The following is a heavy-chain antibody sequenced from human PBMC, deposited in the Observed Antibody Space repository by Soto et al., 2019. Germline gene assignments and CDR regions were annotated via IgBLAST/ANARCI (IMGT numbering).Heavy chain of an antibody. CDR2: IYYSGST. V-gene: IGHV4-31*03. J-gene: IGHJ3*02. CDR1: GGSISSGGYY. CDR3: ARSGSSACDYYYLNALDI. Sequence: PSETLSLTCTVSGGSISSGGYYWSWIRQHPGKGLEWIGYIYYSGSTYYNPSLKSRVTISVDTSKNQFSLKLSSVTAADTAVYYCARSGSSACDYYYLNALDIPGQRTIDPVS. D-gene: IGHD3-22*01.